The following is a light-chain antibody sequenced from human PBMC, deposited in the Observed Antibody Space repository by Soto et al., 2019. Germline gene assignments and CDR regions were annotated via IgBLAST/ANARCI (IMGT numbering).Light chain of an antibody. V-gene: IGKV1-39*01. CDR1: QSISSY. Sequence: GDRVTITCRASQSISSYLNWYQQKPGKAPKLLIYAASSLQSGVPSRFSGSGSGTDFTLTISSLQPEDFATYYCQQSYTTPRTFGQGTKVDI. CDR2: AAS. J-gene: IGKJ1*01. CDR3: QQSYTTPRT.